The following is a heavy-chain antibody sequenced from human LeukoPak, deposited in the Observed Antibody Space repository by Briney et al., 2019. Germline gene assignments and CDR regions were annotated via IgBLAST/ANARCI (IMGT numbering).Heavy chain of an antibody. V-gene: IGHV3-21*01. J-gene: IGHJ4*02. CDR3: ARDAVAAAGSFDY. D-gene: IGHD6-13*01. CDR1: GFTFSSYS. CDR2: ISSSSSYI. Sequence: GGSLRLSCAASGFTFSSYSMNWVRQAPGKGLEWVSSISSSSSYIYYADSVKGRFTISRDNAKNSLYLQMNSLRAEDTAVYYCARDAVAAAGSFDYWGQGTLVTVSS.